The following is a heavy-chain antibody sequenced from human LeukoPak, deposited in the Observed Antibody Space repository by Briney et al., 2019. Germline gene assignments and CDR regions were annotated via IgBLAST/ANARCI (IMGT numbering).Heavy chain of an antibody. V-gene: IGHV3-21*01. D-gene: IGHD4-4*01. J-gene: IGHJ6*02. CDR2: ISSSSSYI. CDR3: ARSIGYSNYYYGMDV. CDR1: GFTFSSYS. Sequence: GGSLRLSCAASGFTFSSYSMNWVRQAPGKGLEWVSSISSSSSYIYYADSVKGRFTISRDNAKNSLYPQMNSLRAEDTAVYYCARSIGYSNYYYGMDVWGQGTTVTVSS.